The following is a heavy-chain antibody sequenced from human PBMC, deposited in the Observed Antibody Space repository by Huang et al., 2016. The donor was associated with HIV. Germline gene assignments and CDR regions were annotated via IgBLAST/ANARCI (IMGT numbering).Heavy chain of an antibody. CDR1: GGSISSSSYY. CDR2: IYYSGST. D-gene: IGHD2-2*01. CDR3: ARHMDCSSSSCLAGGHERGPFDM. Sequence: QLQLQESGPGLVKPSETLSLTCSVSGGSISSSSYYWGWIRQPPGKGLEWSGSIYYSGSTFYNPSLKSRGTISVDTSKNQFSLRLSSVTAADTSVYYCARHMDCSSSSCLAGGHERGPFDMWGQGTMVTVSS. J-gene: IGHJ3*02. V-gene: IGHV4-39*01.